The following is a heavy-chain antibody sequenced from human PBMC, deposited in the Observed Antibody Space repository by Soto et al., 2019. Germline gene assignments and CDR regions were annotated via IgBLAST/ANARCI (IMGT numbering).Heavy chain of an antibody. V-gene: IGHV4-31*03. J-gene: IGHJ6*02. CDR3: ARLIRELHYYYGMDV. CDR2: IYYSGST. Sequence: SETLSLTCTVSGGSISSGGYYWSWIRQHPGKGLEWIGYIYYSGSTYYNPSLKSRVTISVDTSKNQFSLKLSSVTAADTAVYYCARLIRELHYYYGMDVWGQGTTVTVSS. CDR1: GGSISSGGYY. D-gene: IGHD3-10*01.